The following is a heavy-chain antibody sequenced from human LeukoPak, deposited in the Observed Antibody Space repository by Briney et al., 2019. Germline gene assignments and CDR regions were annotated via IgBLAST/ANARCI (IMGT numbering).Heavy chain of an antibody. CDR2: TYYRSKWYD. V-gene: IGHV6-1*01. CDR1: GDSVSSSSAT. Sequence: SQTLSLTCAISGDSVSSSSATWNWIRQSPSRGLEWLGRTYYRSKWYDEYAVSVRSRITISPDTSKNQFSLQLNSVTPDDTAVYYCARGNLLRFLEPLDYWGQGTLVTVSS. J-gene: IGHJ4*02. D-gene: IGHD3-3*01. CDR3: ARGNLLRFLEPLDY.